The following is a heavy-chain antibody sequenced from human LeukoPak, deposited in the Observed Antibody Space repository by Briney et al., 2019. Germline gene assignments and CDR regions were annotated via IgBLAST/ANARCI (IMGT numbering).Heavy chain of an antibody. CDR2: INHSGST. V-gene: IGHV4-34*01. CDR3: ARERRGVVPAAIFDY. Sequence: PSETLSLTCAVYGGSFSGYCWSWIRQPPGKGLEWIGEINHSGSTNYNPSLKSRVTLSVDTSKNQFSLKLSSVTAADTAVYYCARERRGVVPAAIFDYWGQGTLVTVSS. D-gene: IGHD2-2*02. J-gene: IGHJ4*02. CDR1: GGSFSGYC.